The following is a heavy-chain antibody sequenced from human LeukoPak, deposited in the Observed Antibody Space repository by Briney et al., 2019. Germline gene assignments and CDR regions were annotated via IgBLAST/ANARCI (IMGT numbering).Heavy chain of an antibody. V-gene: IGHV4-39*01. CDR1: GASISGSGYL. CDR2: IYSSGST. Sequence: SETLSLTCTVSGASISGSGYLWGWIRQPPGKGLEWIGSIYSSGSTYYNASLQSRVTISIETSKNQISLRMNSVTAADTAMYYCAKSGDYGLIDYWGQGTLVTVSS. D-gene: IGHD4-17*01. CDR3: AKSGDYGLIDY. J-gene: IGHJ4*02.